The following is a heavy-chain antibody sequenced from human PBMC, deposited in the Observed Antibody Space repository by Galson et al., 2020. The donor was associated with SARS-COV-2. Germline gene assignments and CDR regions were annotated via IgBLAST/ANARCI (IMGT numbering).Heavy chain of an antibody. Sequence: KIGESPKISCAASGFTFNNYGMNWVRQAPGKGLKWVSSITSSSSHTFYADSVKGRFTISRDNAKSSLYLQMNSLRAEDTAVYYCVGGYYFGDYWGQGTLVTVSS. V-gene: IGHV3-21*01. J-gene: IGHJ4*02. CDR1: GFTFNNYG. D-gene: IGHD1-26*01. CDR2: ITSSSSHT. CDR3: VGGYYFGDY.